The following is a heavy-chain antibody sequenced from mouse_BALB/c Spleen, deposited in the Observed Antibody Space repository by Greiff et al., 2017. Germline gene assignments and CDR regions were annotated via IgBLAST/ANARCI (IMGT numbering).Heavy chain of an antibody. CDR1: GYAFTNYL. CDR3: TRSHPHYYAMDY. CDR2: INPGSGST. V-gene: IGHV1-54*01. J-gene: IGHJ4*01. Sequence: QVQLQQSGAELVRPGTSVKVSCKASGYAFTNYLIEWVKQRPGQGLEWIGVINPGSGSTNYDEKFKSKGTLTVDTSSSTAYMHLSSLTSEDSAVYYCTRSHPHYYAMDYWGQGTSVTVSS.